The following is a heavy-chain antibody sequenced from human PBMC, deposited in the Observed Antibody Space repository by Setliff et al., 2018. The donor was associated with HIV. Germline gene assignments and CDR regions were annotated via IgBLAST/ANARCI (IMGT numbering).Heavy chain of an antibody. V-gene: IGHV3-48*03. CDR3: ARGENLVIDGGWFFDL. J-gene: IGHJ2*01. D-gene: IGHD6-6*01. Sequence: GESLKISCTASEITFRNFEMNWVRQAPGRGLEWISSISKTGNTRHYADSVRGRFTVSRDNAKKSVFLEMNILRAEDTALYFCARGENLVIDGGWFFDLWGRGTLVTVSS. CDR2: ISKTGNTR. CDR1: EITFRNFE.